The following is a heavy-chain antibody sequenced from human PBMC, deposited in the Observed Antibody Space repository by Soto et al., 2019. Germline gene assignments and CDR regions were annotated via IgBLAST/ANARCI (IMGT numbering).Heavy chain of an antibody. V-gene: IGHV1-69*13. CDR1: GGTFSSYA. CDR3: ARDPYYDSRPLDPTEYFQH. Sequence: GASVKVSCKASGGTFSSYAIXWVRQAPGQGLEWMGGIIPIFGTANYAQKFQGRVTITADESTSTAYMELSSLRSEDTAVYYCARDPYYDSRPLDPTEYFQHWGQGTLVTVSS. CDR2: IIPIFGTA. D-gene: IGHD3-22*01. J-gene: IGHJ1*01.